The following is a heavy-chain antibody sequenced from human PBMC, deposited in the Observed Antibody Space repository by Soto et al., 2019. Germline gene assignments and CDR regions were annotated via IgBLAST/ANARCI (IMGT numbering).Heavy chain of an antibody. J-gene: IGHJ4*02. Sequence: SETLSLTCAVSGYSISSGYYWGWIRQPPGKGLEWIGSIYHSGSTYYNPSLKSRVTISVDTSKNQFSLKLSSVTAADTAVYYCASLSYYYDSSGSPFDYWGPGTLVTVS. CDR1: GYSISSGYY. D-gene: IGHD3-22*01. CDR3: ASLSYYYDSSGSPFDY. CDR2: IYHSGST. V-gene: IGHV4-38-2*01.